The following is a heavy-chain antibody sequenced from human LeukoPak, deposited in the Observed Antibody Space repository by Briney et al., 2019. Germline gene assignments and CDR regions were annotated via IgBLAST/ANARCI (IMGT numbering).Heavy chain of an antibody. CDR2: IYYSGNT. CDR3: ARHDSSDWYNPFDY. J-gene: IGHJ4*02. V-gene: IGHV4-39*01. D-gene: IGHD6-19*01. Sequence: SETLSLTCTVSGGSISSSTYYWGWIRQPPGKGLEWIGSIYYSGNTNYNPSLKSRVTISVDTSKNQFSLKLSSVTAADTAVYSCARHDSSDWYNPFDYRGQGTLVTVSS. CDR1: GGSISSSTYY.